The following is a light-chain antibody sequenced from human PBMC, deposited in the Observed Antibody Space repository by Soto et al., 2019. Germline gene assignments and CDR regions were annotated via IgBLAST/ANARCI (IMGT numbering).Light chain of an antibody. CDR2: AAS. CDR3: QKYSSFPV. J-gene: IGKJ3*01. V-gene: IGKV1-27*01. CDR1: QGIRNC. Sequence: DIQMTQPPTSLSASVGDRVTITCRARQGIRNCVAWYQQKPGKAPKLLIYAASTLQSGLPSRFSGSGAGTDFTLTINSLQPEDVATYSGQKYSSFPVFGTGTKVEIK.